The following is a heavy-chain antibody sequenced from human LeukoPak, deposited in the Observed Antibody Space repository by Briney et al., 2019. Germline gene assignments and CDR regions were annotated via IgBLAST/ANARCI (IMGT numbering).Heavy chain of an antibody. CDR3: ARGDYGDYVTHYYYYGMDV. J-gene: IGHJ6*04. Sequence: PGGSLRLSCAASGFTFSSYSMNWVRQAPGKGLEWVSSISSSSSYIYYADSVKGRFTISSDNAKNSLYLQMNSLRAEDTAVYYCARGDYGDYVTHYYYYGMDVWGKGTTVTVSS. D-gene: IGHD4-17*01. CDR1: GFTFSSYS. V-gene: IGHV3-21*01. CDR2: ISSSSSYI.